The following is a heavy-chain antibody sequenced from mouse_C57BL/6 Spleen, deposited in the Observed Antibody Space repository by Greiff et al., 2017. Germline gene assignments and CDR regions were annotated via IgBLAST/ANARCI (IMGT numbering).Heavy chain of an antibody. CDR2: ISSGGSYT. J-gene: IGHJ2*01. CDR1: GFTFSSYG. Sequence: EVKLLESGGDLVKPGGSLKLSCAASGFTFSSYGMSWVRQTPDKRLEWVATISSGGSYTYYPDSVKGRSTISRDNAKNTLYLQMSSLKSEDTAMYACARRRDHGSRAGDYFDDWGQGTTLTVSS. D-gene: IGHD1-1*01. CDR3: ARRRDHGSRAGDYFDD. V-gene: IGHV5-6*02.